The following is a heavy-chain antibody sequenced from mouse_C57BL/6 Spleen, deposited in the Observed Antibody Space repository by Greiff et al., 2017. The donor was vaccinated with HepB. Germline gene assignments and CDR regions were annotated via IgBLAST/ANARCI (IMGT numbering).Heavy chain of an antibody. V-gene: IGHV5-4*01. J-gene: IGHJ3*01. CDR3: ARDTYGSSPAWFAY. CDR2: ISDGGSYT. D-gene: IGHD1-1*01. Sequence: EVKLVESGGGLVKPGGSLKLSCAASGFTFSSYAMSWVRQTPEKRLEWVATISDGGSYTYYPDNVKGRFTISRDNAKNNLYLQMSHLKSEDTAMYCCARDTYGSSPAWFAYWGQGTLVTVSA. CDR1: GFTFSSYA.